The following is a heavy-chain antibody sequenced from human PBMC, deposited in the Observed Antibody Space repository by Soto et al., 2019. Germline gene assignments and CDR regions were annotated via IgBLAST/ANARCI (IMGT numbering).Heavy chain of an antibody. Sequence: ASVKVSCKASGYTFTSYGISWVRQAPGQGREWMGWISAYNGNTNYAQKLQGRVTMTPDTSTSTAYVELRSLRSDDTAVYYCAGDQGSYSSSWYEFDPWGQGTLVTVSS. J-gene: IGHJ5*02. CDR2: ISAYNGNT. CDR3: AGDQGSYSSSWYEFDP. V-gene: IGHV1-18*01. CDR1: GYTFTSYG. D-gene: IGHD6-13*01.